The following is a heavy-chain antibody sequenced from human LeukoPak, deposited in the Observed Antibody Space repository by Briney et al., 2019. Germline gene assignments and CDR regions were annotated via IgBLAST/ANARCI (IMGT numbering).Heavy chain of an antibody. CDR1: GFTFDDYA. CDR3: AEGLYDSSGYLYYFDY. Sequence: PGRSLRLSCAASGFTFDDYAMHWVRQAPVKGLEWVSGISWNSGSIGYADSVKGRFTISRDNAKNSLYLQMNSLRAEDTALYYCAEGLYDSSGYLYYFDYWGQGTLVTVSS. CDR2: ISWNSGSI. J-gene: IGHJ4*02. D-gene: IGHD3-22*01. V-gene: IGHV3-9*01.